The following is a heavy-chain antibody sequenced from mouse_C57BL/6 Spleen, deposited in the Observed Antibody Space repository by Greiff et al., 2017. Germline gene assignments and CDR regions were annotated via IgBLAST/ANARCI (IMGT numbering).Heavy chain of an antibody. CDR1: GFTFSSYA. V-gene: IGHV5S21*01. D-gene: IGHD2-4*01. CDR2: IRSGGDYI. CDR3: ARDYYDYCPLAY. Sequence: EVKLVESGEGLVKPGGSLKLSCAASGFTFSSYAMSWVRQTPEKRLEWVAYIRSGGDYIYSADTVKGRFTISRDNARNTLYLQMSRLKSEDTAIYYCARDYYDYCPLAYWGQGTLVTVSA. J-gene: IGHJ3*01.